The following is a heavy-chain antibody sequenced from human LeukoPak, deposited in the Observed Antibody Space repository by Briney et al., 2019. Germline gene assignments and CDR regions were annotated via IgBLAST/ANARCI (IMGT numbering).Heavy chain of an antibody. CDR3: AKGGYCTNGVCYDDAFDI. CDR2: ISGSGGST. Sequence: GGSLRLSCAASGFTFSSYSMNWVRQAPGKGLEWVSAISGSGGSTYYADSVKGRFTISRDNSKNTLYLQMNSLRAEDTAVYYCAKGGYCTNGVCYDDAFDIWGQGTMVTVSS. J-gene: IGHJ3*02. V-gene: IGHV3-23*01. CDR1: GFTFSSYS. D-gene: IGHD2-8*01.